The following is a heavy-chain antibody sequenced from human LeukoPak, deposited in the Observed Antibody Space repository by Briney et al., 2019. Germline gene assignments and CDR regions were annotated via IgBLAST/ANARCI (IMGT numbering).Heavy chain of an antibody. CDR2: IYYSGST. CDR1: GGSISSYY. D-gene: IGHD2-2*01. Sequence: SETLSLTCTVSGGSISSYYWSWIRQPPGKGLEWIGYIYYSGSTNYNPSLKSRVTISVDTSKNQFSLKLSSVTAADTAVYYCARENQLLNFDYWGQGTLVTVSS. CDR3: ARENQLLNFDY. V-gene: IGHV4-59*01. J-gene: IGHJ4*02.